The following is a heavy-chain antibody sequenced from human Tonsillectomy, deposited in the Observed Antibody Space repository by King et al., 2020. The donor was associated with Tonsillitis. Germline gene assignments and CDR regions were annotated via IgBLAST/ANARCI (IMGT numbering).Heavy chain of an antibody. J-gene: IGHJ6*03. D-gene: IGHD6-13*01. V-gene: IGHV4-34*01. Sequence: VQLQQWGAGLLKPSETLSLTCAVYGGSFSGYYWSWIRQPPGKGLEWIGEINHSGSTNYNPSLKSRVTISVDTSKNQFSLKLSSVTAADTAVYYCARSPKKQQLVPPYYYYYMDVWGKGTTVTVSS. CDR1: GGSFSGYY. CDR2: INHSGST. CDR3: ARSPKKQQLVPPYYYYYMDV.